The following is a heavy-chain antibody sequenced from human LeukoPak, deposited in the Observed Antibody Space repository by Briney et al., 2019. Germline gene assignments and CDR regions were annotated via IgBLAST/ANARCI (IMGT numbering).Heavy chain of an antibody. J-gene: IGHJ4*02. CDR3: ARERWYYGSGNYYPYDY. CDR1: VYSFSSYG. V-gene: IGHV1-18*01. CDR2: ISAYNGNT. Sequence: SVKVSCKASVYSFSSYGLSWVRQAPGQGLEWMGWISAYNGNTDYAQSLQGRFTMTTDTSSSTAYMELRSLRSDDTAVYYCARERWYYGSGNYYPYDYWGQGTLVTVSS. D-gene: IGHD3-10*01.